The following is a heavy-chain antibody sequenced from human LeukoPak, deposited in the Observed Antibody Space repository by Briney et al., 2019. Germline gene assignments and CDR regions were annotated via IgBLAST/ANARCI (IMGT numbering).Heavy chain of an antibody. V-gene: IGHV1-2*02. CDR1: GYTFTGNH. CDR3: AKEADIVSFDL. Sequence: ASVKVSCKASGYTFTGNHVHWVRQAPGQGLEWMGWIDPNSGGTKYAQKFQDRVAMTSDTSISTAYMELSGLRSDDTAVYFCAKEADIVSFDLWGRGTLVTVSS. CDR2: IDPNSGGT. J-gene: IGHJ2*01. D-gene: IGHD2-15*01.